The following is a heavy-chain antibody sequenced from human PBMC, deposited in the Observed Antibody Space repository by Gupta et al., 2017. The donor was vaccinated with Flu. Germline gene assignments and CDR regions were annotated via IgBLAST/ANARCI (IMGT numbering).Heavy chain of an antibody. CDR2: ISSSSSYI. CDR1: GFTFSSYS. CDR3: ARGSGWLPRLNDI. D-gene: IGHD6-19*01. J-gene: IGHJ3*02. Sequence: EVQLVESGGGLVKPGGSLRLSCAASGFTFSSYSMNWVRQTPGKGLEWVSSISSSSSYIYYADSVKGRFTISRDNAKNSLYLQMNSLRAEDTAVYYCARGSGWLPRLNDIWGQGTMVTVSS. V-gene: IGHV3-21*01.